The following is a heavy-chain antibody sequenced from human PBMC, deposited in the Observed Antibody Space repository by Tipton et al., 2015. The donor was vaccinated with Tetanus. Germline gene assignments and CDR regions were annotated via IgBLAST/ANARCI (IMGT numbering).Heavy chain of an antibody. Sequence: QLVQSGAEVKKPGASVQISCKASGYIFASYYMHWVRQAPGQGLEWMGIIIPSGGTTRHAQKFQGRVTMTRDTSTSTVYMELSSLRSEDTAVYYCARDGGSYYTDCWGQGTLVTVSS. CDR1: GYIFASYY. V-gene: IGHV1-46*01. CDR3: ARDGGSYYTDC. D-gene: IGHD1-26*01. CDR2: IIPSGGTT. J-gene: IGHJ4*02.